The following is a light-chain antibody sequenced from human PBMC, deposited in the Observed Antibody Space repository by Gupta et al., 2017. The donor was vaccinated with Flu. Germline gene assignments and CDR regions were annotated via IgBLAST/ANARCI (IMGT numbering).Light chain of an antibody. J-gene: IGKJ4*01. V-gene: IGKV1-39*01. Sequence: SSLSASVGDRVTVTCRASQRIETYLNWYQQKPGKAPKLLISAASSLQSGVPSRFSGSGSGTDFTLTISSRQPEDFATYYCQQSDSPPDVTFGGGTKVEIK. CDR3: QQSDSPPDVT. CDR1: QRIETY. CDR2: AAS.